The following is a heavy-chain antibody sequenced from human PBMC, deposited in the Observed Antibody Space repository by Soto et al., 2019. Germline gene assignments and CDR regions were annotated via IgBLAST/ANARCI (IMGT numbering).Heavy chain of an antibody. CDR2: ISSSSSTI. D-gene: IGHD6-13*01. Sequence: RSLRLSCAASGFTFSSYSMNWVRQAPGKGLEWVSYISSSSSTIYYADSVKGRFTISRDNAKNSLYLQMNSLRAEDTAVYYCATFSSSWKRGFGYWGQGNLVTVSS. CDR3: ATFSSSWKRGFGY. V-gene: IGHV3-48*01. J-gene: IGHJ4*02. CDR1: GFTFSSYS.